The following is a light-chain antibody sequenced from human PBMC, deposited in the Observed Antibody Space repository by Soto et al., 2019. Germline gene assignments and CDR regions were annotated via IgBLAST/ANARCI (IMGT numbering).Light chain of an antibody. CDR1: SSDIGGYNY. Sequence: QSALTQPASVSGSPGQSITVSCTGSSSDIGGYNYVSWYQQHPGEAPKLMIYEVSNRPSGVSNRFSGSKSGNTASLTISGLQADDEADYYCCSRASSITYVFGSGTKVTVL. CDR3: CSRASSITYV. J-gene: IGLJ1*01. V-gene: IGLV2-14*01. CDR2: EVS.